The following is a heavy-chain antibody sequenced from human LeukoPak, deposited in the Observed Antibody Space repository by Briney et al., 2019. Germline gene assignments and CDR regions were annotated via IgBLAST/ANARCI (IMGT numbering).Heavy chain of an antibody. CDR2: ISGVGGST. CDR3: AKDPIGSSYYGGDS. CDR1: GFMFKIHA. D-gene: IGHD6-13*01. V-gene: IGHV3-23*01. J-gene: IGHJ4*02. Sequence: GGSLRLSCAASGFMFKIHAMSWVRQAPGKGLEWVSTISGVGGSTYYADSVKGRFTISRDNSKNTLYLQMNSLRAEDTAAYYCAKDPIGSSYYGGDSWGQGTLVTVFS.